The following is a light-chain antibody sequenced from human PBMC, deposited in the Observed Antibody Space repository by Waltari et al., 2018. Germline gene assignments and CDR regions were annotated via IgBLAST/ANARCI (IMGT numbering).Light chain of an antibody. CDR2: KDT. Sequence: SYELTQPPSVSVSPGQTARITCSGDALPNDDAQWDQQKPGQVPVLVMYKDTERPSGIPERFSGSTSGTTVTLTIGGVQAEDEADYYCQSADTSGSWVFGGGTKLAVL. J-gene: IGLJ3*02. CDR3: QSADTSGSWV. V-gene: IGLV3-25*03. CDR1: ALPNDD.